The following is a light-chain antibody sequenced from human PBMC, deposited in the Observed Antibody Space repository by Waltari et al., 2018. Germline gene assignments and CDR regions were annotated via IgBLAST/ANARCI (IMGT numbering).Light chain of an antibody. V-gene: IGLV8-61*01. CDR1: SGSVSTTYN. CDR2: NTN. CDR3: VLYMGSGIWK. J-gene: IGLJ3*02. Sequence: QTVVTQEPSFSVSPGGTVTLTCGLRSGSVSTTYNPSWYQQTPGQAPRTLIYNTNARSSGVPDRFSGSILGNKAALTITGAQADDECEYYCVLYMGSGIWKFGGGTKLTVL.